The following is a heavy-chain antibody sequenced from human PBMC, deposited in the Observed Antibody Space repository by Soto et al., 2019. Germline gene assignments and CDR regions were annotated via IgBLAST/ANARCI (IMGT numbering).Heavy chain of an antibody. D-gene: IGHD3-9*01. Sequence: QVQLQQWGAGPLRPLETLSLTCGVSGGSFSGYYWAWIRQSPGKGLEWLGEINDRGSINYNPSLRIRVSISVDTSKNHHSLNLRSVSAADTAVYYCARESHDILTGPPWVWYFDLLGRGTLVAVSS. CDR2: INDRGSI. J-gene: IGHJ2*01. CDR1: GGSFSGYY. CDR3: ARESHDILTGPPWVWYFDL. V-gene: IGHV4-34*01.